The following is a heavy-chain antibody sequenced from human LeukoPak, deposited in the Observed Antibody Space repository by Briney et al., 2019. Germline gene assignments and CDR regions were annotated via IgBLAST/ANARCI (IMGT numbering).Heavy chain of an antibody. CDR2: IYYSGST. J-gene: IGHJ2*01. CDR1: GGSISSSSYY. V-gene: IGHV4-39*01. CDR3: ARGWYETGYFDL. Sequence: SETLSLTCTVSGGSISSSSYYWGWIRQPPGKGLEWIGSIYYSGSTYYNPSLKSRVTISVDTSKNQFSLKLSSVTAADTAVYYCARGWYETGYFDLWGRGTLVTVSS. D-gene: IGHD6-19*01.